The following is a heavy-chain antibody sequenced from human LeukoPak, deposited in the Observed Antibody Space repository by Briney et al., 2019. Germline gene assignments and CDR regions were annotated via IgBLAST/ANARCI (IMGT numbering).Heavy chain of an antibody. CDR2: ISAYNGNT. CDR1: GYTFTSYG. J-gene: IGHJ4*02. D-gene: IGHD3-16*01. V-gene: IGHV1-18*01. Sequence: ASVKVSCKASGYTFTSYGISGVRQAPGQGLEWMGWISAYNGNTNYAQKLQGRGTMTTDTSTSTAYMELRSLRSHDTSVYYCGRGGGGDYADYWGQGTLVTVSS. CDR3: GRGGGGDYADY.